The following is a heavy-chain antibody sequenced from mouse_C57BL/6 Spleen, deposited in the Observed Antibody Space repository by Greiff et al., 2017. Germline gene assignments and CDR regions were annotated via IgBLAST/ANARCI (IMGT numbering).Heavy chain of an antibody. CDR3: ARRELGPAWFAY. Sequence: EVQLQQSGPELVKPGASVKIPCKASGYTFTDYNMDWVKQSPGKSLEWIGDINPNNGGTIYNQKFKGKATLTVDKSSSTAYMELRSLTSEDTAVSYCARRELGPAWFAYWGQGTLVTVSA. CDR2: INPNNGGT. CDR1: GYTFTDYN. J-gene: IGHJ3*01. V-gene: IGHV1-18*01. D-gene: IGHD4-1*01.